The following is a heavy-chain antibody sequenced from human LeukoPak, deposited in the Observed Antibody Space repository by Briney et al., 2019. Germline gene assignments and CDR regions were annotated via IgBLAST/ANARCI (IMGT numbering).Heavy chain of an antibody. V-gene: IGHV3-23*01. D-gene: IGHD3-10*01. J-gene: IGHJ4*02. CDR2: IGDSGATT. CDR1: GFSLSSYA. CDR3: ASFHYYGSGAYYLSY. Sequence: GGALRLSCAPSGFSLSSYAMTWVRQAPGKGLEGVSEIGDSGATTYYADSVKGRFTISRDKSKNTLYLQMSSLRAEDTAVYFCASFHYYGSGAYYLSYWGQGTLVTVPS.